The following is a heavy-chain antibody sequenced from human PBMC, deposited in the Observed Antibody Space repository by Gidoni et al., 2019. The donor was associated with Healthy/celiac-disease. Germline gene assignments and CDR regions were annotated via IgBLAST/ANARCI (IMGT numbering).Heavy chain of an antibody. D-gene: IGHD6-13*01. Sequence: QVQLQQWGAGLLKPSETMSLTCAVYGGSFSGYYWSLIRQLPGKGLEWIGEINHSGSTNYNPSLKVRVTMSVDTAKNHFSLKLSSVTAADTAVYYCARVRIAAAGTVNWFDPWGQGTLVTVSS. CDR2: INHSGST. V-gene: IGHV4-34*01. CDR1: GGSFSGYY. J-gene: IGHJ5*02. CDR3: ARVRIAAAGTVNWFDP.